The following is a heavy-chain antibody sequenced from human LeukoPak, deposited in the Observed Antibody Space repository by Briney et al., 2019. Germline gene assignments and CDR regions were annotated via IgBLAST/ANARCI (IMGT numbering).Heavy chain of an antibody. V-gene: IGHV4-59*01. J-gene: IGHJ4*02. D-gene: IGHD6-13*01. CDR2: IYYSGST. Sequence: AEALSLTCSVAGGSITSYYWSWIRQPPGKGLEWIGDIYYSGSTNYNPSLKSRVTIAVDTSKTQFAMKLSSVTAADTAVYYCARGGIAAAALVHLDYWGQGTLVTVSS. CDR1: GGSITSYY. CDR3: ARGGIAAAALVHLDY.